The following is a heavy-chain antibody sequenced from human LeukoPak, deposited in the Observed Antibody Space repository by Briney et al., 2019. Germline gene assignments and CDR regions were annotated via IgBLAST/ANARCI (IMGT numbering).Heavy chain of an antibody. J-gene: IGHJ5*02. CDR2: INHSGST. Sequence: SETLSLTCAVYGGSFSGYYWSWIRQPPGKGLEWIGEINHSGSTNYNPSLKSRVTISVDTSKNKFSLKLSSVTAADTAVYYCASGPKNQQDYCSSTSCYNDNWFDPWGQGTLVTVSS. D-gene: IGHD2-2*02. V-gene: IGHV4-34*01. CDR3: ASGPKNQQDYCSSTSCYNDNWFDP. CDR1: GGSFSGYY.